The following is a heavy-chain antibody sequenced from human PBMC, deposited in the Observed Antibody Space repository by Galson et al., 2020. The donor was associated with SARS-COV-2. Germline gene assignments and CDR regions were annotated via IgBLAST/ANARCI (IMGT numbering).Heavy chain of an antibody. V-gene: IGHV3-30*04. CDR2: ISSDGSNS. D-gene: IGHD1-26*01. CDR3: ARGGEWELPYCFDY. CDR1: GFTISNYV. J-gene: IGHJ4*01. Sequence: GGSLRLSCAASGFTISNYVMHWVRQAPGKGPERVAVISSDGSNSFYADSLKGRFTIPRDNSKSTLYLQMNSLRAEDTAVYYCARGGEWELPYCFDYWGRNPGHRLL.